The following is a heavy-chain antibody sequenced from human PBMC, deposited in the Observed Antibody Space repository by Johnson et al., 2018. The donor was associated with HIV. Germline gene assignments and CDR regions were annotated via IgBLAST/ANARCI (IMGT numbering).Heavy chain of an antibody. CDR1: GFTFSSYA. CDR3: AREDPPITRVWGVIRHDAFDI. CDR2: ISYDGSNK. J-gene: IGHJ3*02. V-gene: IGHV3-30-3*01. Sequence: QVQLVESGGGVVQPGRSLRLSCAASGFTFSSYAMHWVRQAPGKGLEWVAVISYDGSNKYYADSVKGRFTISRDNSKNTLYLQMNSLRAEDTAVYYCAREDPPITRVWGVIRHDAFDIGGQGKMVTVSA. D-gene: IGHD3-10*01.